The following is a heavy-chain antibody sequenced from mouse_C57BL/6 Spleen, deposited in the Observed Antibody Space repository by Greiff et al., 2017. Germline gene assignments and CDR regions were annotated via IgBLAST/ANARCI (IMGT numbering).Heavy chain of an antibody. CDR1: GYAFSSSW. Sequence: VQLQQSGPELVKPGASVKISCKASGYAFSSSWMNWVKQRPGKGLEWIGRIYPGDGDTNYNGKFKGKATLTADKSSSTAYMQLSSLTSEDAAVYFCARSSMDDWGQGTSVTVSA. CDR3: ARSSMDD. J-gene: IGHJ4*01. V-gene: IGHV1-82*01. CDR2: IYPGDGDT.